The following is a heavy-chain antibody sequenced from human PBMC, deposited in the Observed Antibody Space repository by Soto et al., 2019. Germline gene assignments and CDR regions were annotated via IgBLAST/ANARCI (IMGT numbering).Heavy chain of an antibody. D-gene: IGHD3-9*01. CDR3: ARLEGLATISYYFDF. Sequence: QLQLQESGPGLVMPSETLSLTCSVSDDSINSDKYYWGWIRQPPGKGLEWIGSIYYRGNAYYNPSLQTRVTISLDKSKSQFSLKLNSVTAADSAVYFCARLEGLATISYYFDFWGPGALVTVSS. CDR2: IYYRGNA. V-gene: IGHV4-39*01. CDR1: DDSINSDKYY. J-gene: IGHJ4*02.